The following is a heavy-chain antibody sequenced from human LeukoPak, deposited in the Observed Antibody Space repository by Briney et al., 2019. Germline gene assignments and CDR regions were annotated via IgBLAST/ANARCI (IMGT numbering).Heavy chain of an antibody. CDR3: ASDHSGTYLDY. CDR1: GFTFTSSG. J-gene: IGHJ4*02. V-gene: IGHV3-21*01. CDR2: ITTSGTYK. Sequence: PGGSLRLSCAASGFTFTSSGMNWVRQAPGRGLEWVSSITTSGTYKCYADSVKGRITISRDNAKNSLYLQMNSLRAEDTAVYYCASDHSGTYLDYWGQGTLVTVSS. D-gene: IGHD2-21*01.